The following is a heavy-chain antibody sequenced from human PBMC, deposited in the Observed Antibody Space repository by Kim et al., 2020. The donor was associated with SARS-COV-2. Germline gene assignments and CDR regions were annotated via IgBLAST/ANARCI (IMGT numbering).Heavy chain of an antibody. J-gene: IGHJ6*02. CDR1: GFTFSSYS. CDR2: ISSSSYI. Sequence: GGSLRLSCAASGFTFSSYSMNWVRQAPGKGLEWVSSISSSSYIYYADSVKGRFTISRDNAKNSLYLQMNSLRAEDTAVYYCARLPFRRPYGMDVWGQGTTVTVSS. V-gene: IGHV3-21*01. CDR3: ARLPFRRPYGMDV.